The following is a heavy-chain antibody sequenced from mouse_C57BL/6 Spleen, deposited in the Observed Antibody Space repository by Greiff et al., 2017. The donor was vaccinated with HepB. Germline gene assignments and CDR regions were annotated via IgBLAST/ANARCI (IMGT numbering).Heavy chain of an antibody. D-gene: IGHD1-1*01. Sequence: VQLQQSGAELARPGASVKLSCKASGYTFTSYGISWVKQRTGQGLGWIGEIYPRSGNTYYNEKFKGKATLTADKSSSTAYMELRSLTSEDSAVYFCASLYGSPLDYWGQGTTLTVSS. CDR2: IYPRSGNT. CDR3: ASLYGSPLDY. J-gene: IGHJ2*01. CDR1: GYTFTSYG. V-gene: IGHV1-81*01.